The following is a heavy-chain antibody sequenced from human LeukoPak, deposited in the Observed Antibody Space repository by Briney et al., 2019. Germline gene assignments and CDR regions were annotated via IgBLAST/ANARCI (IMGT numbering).Heavy chain of an antibody. J-gene: IGHJ3*02. CDR1: GFTFSDYY. CDR2: ISSSGSTI. D-gene: IGHD2-2*01. Sequence: PGGSLRLSCAASGFTFSDYYMSWIRQAPGKGLEWVSYISSSGSTIYYADSVKGRFTISRDNAKNSLYLQMNSLRAEDTAVYYCASRIVVVPAATGAFDIWGQGTMVTVSA. CDR3: ASRIVVVPAATGAFDI. V-gene: IGHV3-11*04.